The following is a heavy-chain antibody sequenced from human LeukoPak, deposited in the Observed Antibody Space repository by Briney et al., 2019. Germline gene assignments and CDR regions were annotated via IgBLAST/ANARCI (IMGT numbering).Heavy chain of an antibody. CDR2: INPSGGST. D-gene: IGHD6-13*01. CDR3: ARVRGGSSWSYDAFDI. CDR1: GHTFTSYY. V-gene: IGHV1-46*01. Sequence: ASVTVSCKASGHTFTSYYIHWVRQAPGQGLEWMGIINPSGGSTSYAQKFQGRVTMTRDTSTSTVYMELSSLRSEDTAVYYCARVRGGSSWSYDAFDIWGQGTMVTVSS. J-gene: IGHJ3*02.